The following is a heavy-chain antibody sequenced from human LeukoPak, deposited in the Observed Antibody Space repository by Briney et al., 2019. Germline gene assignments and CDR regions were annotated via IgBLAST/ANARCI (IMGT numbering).Heavy chain of an antibody. CDR3: ARGYGSGSYWDSFALTYYYYYGMDV. CDR1: GFTFSSYG. CDR2: IWYDGSNK. D-gene: IGHD3-10*01. V-gene: IGHV3-33*01. Sequence: GGSLRLSCAASGFTFSSYGMHWVHQAPGKGLEWVAVIWYDGSNKYYADSVKGRFTISRDNSKNTLYLQMNSLRAEDTAVYYCARGYGSGSYWDSFALTYYYYYGMDVWGQGTTVTVSS. J-gene: IGHJ6*02.